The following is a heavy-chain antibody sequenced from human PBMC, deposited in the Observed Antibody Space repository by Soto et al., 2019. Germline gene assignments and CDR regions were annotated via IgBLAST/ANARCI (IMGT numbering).Heavy chain of an antibody. CDR2: FDPEAGET. CDR1: GYTLTELS. Sequence: ASVKVSCKVSGYTLTELSMHWVRQAPGKGIAWMGGFDPEAGETIYDQKFQGRVTLTEDTSTDTAYMELSSLRSEDTAVYYCATAAAGTGYYYYGMDVWGQGTTVTVSS. CDR3: ATAAAGTGYYYYGMDV. D-gene: IGHD6-13*01. J-gene: IGHJ6*02. V-gene: IGHV1-24*01.